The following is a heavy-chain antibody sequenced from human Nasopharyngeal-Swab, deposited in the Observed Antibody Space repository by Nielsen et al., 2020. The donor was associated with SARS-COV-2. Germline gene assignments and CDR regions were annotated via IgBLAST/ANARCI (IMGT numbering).Heavy chain of an antibody. D-gene: IGHD2-15*01. J-gene: IGHJ4*02. Sequence: VRQAPGKGLEWVSYISSSGSTIYYADSVKGRFTISRDNSKNTLYLQMNSLRAEDTAVYYCARETRFGYCSGGSCYGDFDYWGQGTLVTVSS. CDR3: ARETRFGYCSGGSCYGDFDY. CDR2: ISSSGSTI. V-gene: IGHV3-48*01.